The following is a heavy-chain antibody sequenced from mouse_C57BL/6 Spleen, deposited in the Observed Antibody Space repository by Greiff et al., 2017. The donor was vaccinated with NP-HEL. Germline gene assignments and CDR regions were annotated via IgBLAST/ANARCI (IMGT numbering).Heavy chain of an antibody. V-gene: IGHV8-12*01. CDR3: ARRDENYFDY. Sequence: QVTLKESGPGILQSSQTLSLTCSFSGFSLSTSGMGVSWIRQPSGKGLEWLAHIYWDDDKRYNPSLKSRLTISKDTSRNQVFLKITSVDTADTATYYCARRDENYFDYWGQGTTLTVSS. CDR1: GFSLSTSGMG. J-gene: IGHJ2*01. CDR2: IYWDDDK.